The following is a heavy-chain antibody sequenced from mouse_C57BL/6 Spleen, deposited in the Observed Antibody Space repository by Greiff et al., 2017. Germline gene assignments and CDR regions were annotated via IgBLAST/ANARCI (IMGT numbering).Heavy chain of an antibody. CDR3: ARGGDGYDVAWFAY. V-gene: IGHV5-4*03. Sequence: EVKLVESGGGLVKPGGSLKLSCAASGFTFSSYAMSWVRQTPEKRLVWVATISDGGSYTYYPDNVKGRFTISRDNAKNNLYLQMSHLKSEDTAMYYCARGGDGYDVAWFAYWGQGTLVTVSA. CDR1: GFTFSSYA. CDR2: ISDGGSYT. D-gene: IGHD2-2*01. J-gene: IGHJ3*01.